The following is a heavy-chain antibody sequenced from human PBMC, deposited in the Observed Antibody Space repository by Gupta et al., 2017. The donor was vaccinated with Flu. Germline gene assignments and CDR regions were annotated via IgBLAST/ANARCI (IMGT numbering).Heavy chain of an antibody. CDR1: YC. J-gene: IGHJ5*02. CDR2: INPNSGGT. CDR3: ARVYLNYFGGRGAFDP. D-gene: IGHD3-10*01. V-gene: IGHV1-2*06. Sequence: YCMHWVRQAPGQGLEWMGRINPNSGGTNYAQKFQGRVTMTRDTSISTAYMELSRLRSDDTAVYYCARVYLNYFGGRGAFDPWGQGTLVTVSS.